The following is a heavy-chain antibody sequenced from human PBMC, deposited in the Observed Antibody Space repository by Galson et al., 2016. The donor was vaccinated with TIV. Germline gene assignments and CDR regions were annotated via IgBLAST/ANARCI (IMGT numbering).Heavy chain of an antibody. CDR3: TRGLDYGDRRGWEY. CDR1: GGSVSSGSYY. D-gene: IGHD4-17*01. V-gene: IGHV4-61*01. CDR2: ISYSGSA. J-gene: IGHJ4*02. Sequence: SETLSLTCTVFGGSVSSGSYYWSWIRQPPGKGLEYIGYISYSGSANYNSPLKSRVTISVDTSKNQFSLKLSSVTAADTAVYYCTRGLDYGDRRGWEYWGQGTLVTVSS.